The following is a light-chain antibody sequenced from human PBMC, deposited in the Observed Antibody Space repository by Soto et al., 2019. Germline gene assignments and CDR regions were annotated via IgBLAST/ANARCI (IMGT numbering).Light chain of an antibody. J-gene: IGKJ1*01. Sequence: EIVMTQSPATLSVSPGERATLSCRASQRISSNLAWYQHKPGQAPRLVIYGASSRATGIPDRFSGSGSGTDFTLTISRLEPEDFAVYYCQQYGSSRWTFGQGTKVDIK. CDR2: GAS. V-gene: IGKV3-20*01. CDR1: QRISSN. CDR3: QQYGSSRWT.